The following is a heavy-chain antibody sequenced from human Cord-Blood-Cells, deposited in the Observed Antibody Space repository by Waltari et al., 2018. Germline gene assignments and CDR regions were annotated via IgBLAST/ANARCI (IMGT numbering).Heavy chain of an antibody. CDR3: ARGLGYAFDI. CDR1: GFTFSSYW. CDR2: IKQDGSDK. Sequence: EVQLVESGGGLVQPGGSLRLSCAASGFTFSSYWMSWVRQAPGKGLGWVANIKQDGSDKYYVDSVKGRFTSSRDNAKNSLYLQMNSLRAEDTAVYYCARGLGYAFDIWGQGTMVTVSS. V-gene: IGHV3-7*01. D-gene: IGHD3-9*01. J-gene: IGHJ3*02.